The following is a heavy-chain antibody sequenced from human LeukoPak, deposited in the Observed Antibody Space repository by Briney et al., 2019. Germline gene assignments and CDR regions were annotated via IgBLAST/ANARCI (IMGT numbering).Heavy chain of an antibody. V-gene: IGHV3-74*01. J-gene: IGHJ5*01. CDR2: IKGDGSHT. CDR3: VRDWDHFDFDS. D-gene: IGHD3-9*01. CDR1: GFTLSNYW. Sequence: PGGSLRLSCAASGFTLSNYWMHWVRHAPGKGLVWVSRIKGDGSHTIYADSVKGRFTISRDNAKNTLYLQMKSLRAEDTAVYYCVRDWDHFDFDSWGLGTLVTVSS.